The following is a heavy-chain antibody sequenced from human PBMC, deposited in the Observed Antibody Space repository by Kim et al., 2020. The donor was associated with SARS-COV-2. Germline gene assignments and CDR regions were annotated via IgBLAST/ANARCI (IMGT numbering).Heavy chain of an antibody. CDR3: ATSSLKSRTYYDFWSGTHSGVDI. D-gene: IGHD3-3*01. V-gene: IGHV3-7*01. CDR2: IKQDGSEK. J-gene: IGHJ3*02. CDR1: GFTFSSYW. Sequence: GGSLRLSCAASGFTFSSYWMSWVRQAPGKGLEWVANIKQDGSEKYYVDSVKGRFTISRYNAKNSLYLQMNSLRAEDTAVYYCATSSLKSRTYYDFWSGTHSGVDIWGQGTMVTVSS.